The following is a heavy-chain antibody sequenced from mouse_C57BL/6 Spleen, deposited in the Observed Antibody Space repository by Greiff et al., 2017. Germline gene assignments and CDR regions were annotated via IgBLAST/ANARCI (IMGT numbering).Heavy chain of an antibody. CDR1: GYTFTDYE. D-gene: IGHD2-3*01. CDR2: IDPETGGT. Sequence: VQLQQSGAELVRPGASVTLSCKASGYTFTDYEMHWVKQTPVHGLEWIGAIDPETGGTAYNQKFKGKAILTAEKSSSTAYMELRSLTSEDSAVYYCTRNGYYPFLAYWGQGTLVTVSA. J-gene: IGHJ3*01. V-gene: IGHV1-15*01. CDR3: TRNGYYPFLAY.